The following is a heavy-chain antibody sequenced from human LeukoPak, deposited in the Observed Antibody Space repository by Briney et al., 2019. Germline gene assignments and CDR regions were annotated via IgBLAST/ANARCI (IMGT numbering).Heavy chain of an antibody. Sequence: SETLSLTCTASGGSISSYYWSWIRQPPGKGLEWIGYVHYSGSTNYNPSLKSRITMSVDTSKNQFSLKLTSVTAADTAVYYCARDGSGWYKNWFDPWGQGTLVTVSS. D-gene: IGHD6-19*01. CDR1: GGSISSYY. J-gene: IGHJ5*02. CDR3: ARDGSGWYKNWFDP. CDR2: VHYSGST. V-gene: IGHV4-59*01.